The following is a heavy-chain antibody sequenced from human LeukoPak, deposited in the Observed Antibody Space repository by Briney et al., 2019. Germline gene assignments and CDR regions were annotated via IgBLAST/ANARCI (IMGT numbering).Heavy chain of an antibody. CDR1: GFTFSSYA. Sequence: GGSLRLSCAASGFTFSSYAMRWVRQAPGKGLEWVSSISGGGDSTYYADSVKGRFTISRDNSKNTLYLQMNSLRAEDTALYYCADSNYWYPVDYWGQGTLVTVSS. D-gene: IGHD4-11*01. V-gene: IGHV3-23*01. CDR2: ISGGGDST. CDR3: ADSNYWYPVDY. J-gene: IGHJ4*02.